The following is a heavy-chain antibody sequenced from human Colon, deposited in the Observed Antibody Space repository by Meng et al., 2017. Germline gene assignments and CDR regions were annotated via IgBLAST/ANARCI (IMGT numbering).Heavy chain of an antibody. CDR2: ITGDSTYI. D-gene: IGHD2-2*01. CDR1: GFTFSGFS. Sequence: EVKLVESGGGLVKPGESLRLSFAASGFTFSGFSLSWVRQAPGKGLEWVSSITGDSTYIYYADSVKGRFTVSRDNAKNSLYLQMNSLRADDTAVYYCTRGWMPEWGQGTLVTVSS. V-gene: IGHV3-21*01. J-gene: IGHJ4*01. CDR3: TRGWMPE.